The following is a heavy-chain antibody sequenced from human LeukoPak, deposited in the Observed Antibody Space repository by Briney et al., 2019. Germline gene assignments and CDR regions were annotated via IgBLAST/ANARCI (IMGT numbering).Heavy chain of an antibody. CDR1: GGSFKGYY. Sequence: SETPSLTCAVYGGSFKGYYWSWIRQPPGKGLEWIGEGNHNGGTKYNPSLKSRVTISADSSRNQFSLKLSSVTAADTAVYYCAKNGQSGFSFDPWGQGTLVTVSS. V-gene: IGHV4-34*01. CDR2: GNHNGGT. J-gene: IGHJ5*02. CDR3: AKNGQSGFSFDP. D-gene: IGHD1-26*01.